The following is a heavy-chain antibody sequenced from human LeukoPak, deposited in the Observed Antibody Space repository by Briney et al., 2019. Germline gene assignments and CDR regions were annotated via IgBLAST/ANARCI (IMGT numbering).Heavy chain of an antibody. Sequence: ASVKVSCKASGGTFSSYAISWVRQAPGQGREWMGRIIPILGIANYAQKFQGRVTITADKSTSTAYMELSSLRSEDTAVYYCASLSGSYKGLISDYWGQGTLVTVSS. J-gene: IGHJ4*02. V-gene: IGHV1-69*04. CDR1: GGTFSSYA. CDR2: IIPILGIA. CDR3: ASLSGSYKGLISDY. D-gene: IGHD1-26*01.